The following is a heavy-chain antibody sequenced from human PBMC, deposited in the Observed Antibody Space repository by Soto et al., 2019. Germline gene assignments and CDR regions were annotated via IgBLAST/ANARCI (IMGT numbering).Heavy chain of an antibody. CDR1: GFTVSSNY. D-gene: IGHD6-13*01. CDR2: IYSGGST. Sequence: GGSLRLSCVASGFTVSSNYMSWVRQAPGKGLEWVSVIYSGGSTYYADSVKGRFTISRDNSKNTLYLQMNSLRAEDTAVYYCARDEVGASSWYKGIRYWGQGTLVTVSS. J-gene: IGHJ4*02. V-gene: IGHV3-66*01. CDR3: ARDEVGASSWYKGIRY.